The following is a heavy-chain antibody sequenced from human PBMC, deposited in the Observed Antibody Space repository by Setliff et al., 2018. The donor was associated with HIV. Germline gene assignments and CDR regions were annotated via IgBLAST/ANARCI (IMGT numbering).Heavy chain of an antibody. CDR2: VYYTGST. Sequence: SETLSLTCTVSGGSISGYYWTWIRQPPGKGLEWIGNVYYTGSTNYNPSLKSRITISIDTSKSQFSLKLTSVAAADTAVYYCAREPRYIFGAYFYYGMDAWGQGTTVTVSS. J-gene: IGHJ6*02. V-gene: IGHV4-59*01. D-gene: IGHD3-9*01. CDR1: GGSISGYY. CDR3: AREPRYIFGAYFYYGMDA.